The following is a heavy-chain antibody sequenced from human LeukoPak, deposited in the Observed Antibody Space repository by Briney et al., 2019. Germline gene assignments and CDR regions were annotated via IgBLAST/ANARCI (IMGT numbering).Heavy chain of an antibody. CDR1: GFDFSTYS. CDR2: ISSSSSNI. D-gene: IGHD6-19*01. CDR3: ARVGRSGWTVDY. V-gene: IGHV3-48*04. Sequence: PGRSLRLSCAASGFDFSTYSIDWVRQAPGKGLEWVSYISSSSSNIYHAESVKGRFTISRDNAKNSLHLQMNSLRAEDTAVYYCARVGRSGWTVDYWGQGTLVTVSS. J-gene: IGHJ4*02.